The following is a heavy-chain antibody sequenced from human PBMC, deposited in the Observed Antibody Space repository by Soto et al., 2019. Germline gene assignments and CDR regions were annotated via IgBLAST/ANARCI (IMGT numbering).Heavy chain of an antibody. CDR2: IYYSGST. CDR1: GGSISSSSYY. J-gene: IGHJ6*02. CDR3: ARQGQLWFGELLFLYYYGMDI. D-gene: IGHD3-10*01. V-gene: IGHV4-39*01. Sequence: PSETLSLTCTVSGGSISSSSYYWGWIRQPPGKGLEWIGSIYYSGSTYYNPSLKSRVTISVDTSKNQFSLKLSSVTAADTAVYYCARQGQLWFGELLFLYYYGMDIWGQGTTVTVS.